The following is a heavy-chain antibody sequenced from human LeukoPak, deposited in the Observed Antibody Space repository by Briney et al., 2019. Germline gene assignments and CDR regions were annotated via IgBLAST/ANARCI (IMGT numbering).Heavy chain of an antibody. CDR1: GFTFSSYA. D-gene: IGHD5-12*01. CDR2: ISTMSNYI. Sequence: QPGGSLRLSCAASGFTFSSYAMSWVRQAPGKGLEWVSSISTMSNYIFYGDSVKGRFTISRDNAKNSVYLQMNSLRPEDTAVYYCSRDRLGGLDLWGQGTLVTVSS. J-gene: IGHJ5*02. V-gene: IGHV3-21*01. CDR3: SRDRLGGLDL.